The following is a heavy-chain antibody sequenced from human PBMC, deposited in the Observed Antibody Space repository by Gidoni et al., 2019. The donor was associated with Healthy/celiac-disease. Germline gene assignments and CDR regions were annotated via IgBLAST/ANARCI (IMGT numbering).Heavy chain of an antibody. J-gene: IGHJ3*02. CDR3: ARDNHCSSTSCKGYDAFDI. Sequence: QVQLQESGPGLVKPSETLSLTCTVSGGSIRSYYWRWIRQPAGKGLEWIGRIYTSGRTNYNPSLKSRVTMSVDTSKNQFSLKLSSVTAADTAVYYCARDNHCSSTSCKGYDAFDIWGQGTMVTVSS. D-gene: IGHD2-2*01. CDR1: GGSIRSYY. CDR2: IYTSGRT. V-gene: IGHV4-4*07.